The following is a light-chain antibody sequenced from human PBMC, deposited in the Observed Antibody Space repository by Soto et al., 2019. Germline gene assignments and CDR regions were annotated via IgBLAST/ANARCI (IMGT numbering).Light chain of an antibody. J-gene: IGLJ1*01. V-gene: IGLV2-14*03. CDR2: DVS. Sequence: QSVLTQPASVSGSPGQSVTISCTGTSSDVGGCNYVSWYQQNAGKAPKLTIYDVSNRPSGVSNRFSGSKSGNTASLTISGLQAEDEADYYCSSYTSGTTRYVFGTGTKLTVL. CDR3: SSYTSGTTRYV. CDR1: SSDVGGCNY.